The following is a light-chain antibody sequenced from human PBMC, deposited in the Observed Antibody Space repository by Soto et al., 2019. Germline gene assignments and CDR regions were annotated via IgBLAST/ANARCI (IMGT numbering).Light chain of an antibody. V-gene: IGKV1-5*01. Sequence: QMTQSPSILSASVGDRVTITCRASESISDWLAWLQQRPGQAPRLLIYDASSLHSGVPARLSGSGSGTEFTLTINSLQPDDFATYFCQQYSNYSATFGQGTKVEI. CDR2: DAS. J-gene: IGKJ1*01. CDR3: QQYSNYSAT. CDR1: ESISDW.